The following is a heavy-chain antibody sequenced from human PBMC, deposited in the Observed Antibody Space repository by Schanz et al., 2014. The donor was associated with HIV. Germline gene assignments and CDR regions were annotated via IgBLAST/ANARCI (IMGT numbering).Heavy chain of an antibody. CDR2: IYSGGST. CDR1: GFTVSSNY. D-gene: IGHD3-10*01. J-gene: IGHJ6*02. Sequence: EVQLVESGGGLVQPGRSLRLSCVASGFTVSSNYMSWVRQAPGKGLECVSVIYSGGSTNYADSVKGRFTISRDNSKNTLYLQMNSLRAEDTAVYYCARDPAYSYDNYYFYGMDVWGQGTTVTVSS. V-gene: IGHV3-66*01. CDR3: ARDPAYSYDNYYFYGMDV.